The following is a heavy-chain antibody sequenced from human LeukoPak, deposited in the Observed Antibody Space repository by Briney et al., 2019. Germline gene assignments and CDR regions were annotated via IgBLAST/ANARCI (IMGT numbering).Heavy chain of an antibody. J-gene: IGHJ4*02. CDR2: IDSGGRTT. Sequence: GGSLRLTCSASGFTFSPFSDFAMSWVRQAPGKGLEWVSRIDSGGRTTSYSDSVKGRFTISRDNAKNALYLQMNSLRAEDTAVYYCAKAWDTSTWSFFDYWGQGTPVTVSS. CDR3: AKAWDTSTWSFFDY. D-gene: IGHD6-13*01. CDR1: GFTFSPFSDFA. V-gene: IGHV3-23*01.